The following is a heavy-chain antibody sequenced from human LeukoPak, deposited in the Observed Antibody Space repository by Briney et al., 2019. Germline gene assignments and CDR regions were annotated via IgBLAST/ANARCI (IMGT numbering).Heavy chain of an antibody. V-gene: IGHV4-34*01. D-gene: IGHD2-21*02. CDR2: INHSGST. CDR3: ARTIMTYNWFDP. CDR1: GGSFSGYY. Sequence: SETPSLTCAVYGGSFSGYYWSWIRQPPGKGLEWIGEINHSGSTNYNPSLKSRVTISVDTSKNQFSLKLSSVTAADTAVYYCARTIMTYNWFDPWGQGTLVTVSS. J-gene: IGHJ5*02.